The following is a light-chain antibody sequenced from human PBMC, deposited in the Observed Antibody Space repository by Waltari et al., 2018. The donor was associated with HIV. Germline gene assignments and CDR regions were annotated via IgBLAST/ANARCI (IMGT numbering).Light chain of an antibody. CDR3: ATWDDSLNAWV. CDR1: SSNIGSNT. J-gene: IGLJ3*02. V-gene: IGLV1-44*01. CDR2: SYG. Sequence: QSVLNQSPSASGTPGQRVIISCSGSSSNIGSNTVTWYQQFQGTAPKLLIYSYGQRPSGVPERFSGSKSATSASLAISGLRSEDEADYYCATWDDSLNAWVFGGGTKLTVL.